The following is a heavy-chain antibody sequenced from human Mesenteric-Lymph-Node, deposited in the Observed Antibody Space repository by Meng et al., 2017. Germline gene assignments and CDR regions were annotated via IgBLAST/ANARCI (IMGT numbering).Heavy chain of an antibody. CDR1: GFTFDDYA. J-gene: IGHJ4*02. CDR3: VKDMEHYDPSYYFDS. D-gene: IGHD1/OR15-1a*01. Sequence: GGSLRLSCAASGFTFDDYAMHWVRQAPGKGLEWVSVISWNSGNIGYADSVKGRFTISRDNAKNSLYLQMNSLRAEDTALYYCVKDMEHYDPSYYFDSWGQGTLVTVSS. CDR2: ISWNSGNI. V-gene: IGHV3-9*01.